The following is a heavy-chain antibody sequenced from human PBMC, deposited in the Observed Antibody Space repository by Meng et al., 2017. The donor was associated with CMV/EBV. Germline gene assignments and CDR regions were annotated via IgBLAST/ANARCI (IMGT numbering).Heavy chain of an antibody. Sequence: GFSFSKYGMHWVRQAPGKGLEWVALMWYDGSMESYADSVQGRFTVSRDNSENRLYLQMDSLRAEDTAVYYCVKDSGSGSYFSNFGYWGQGTLVTVSS. CDR3: VKDSGSGSYFSNFGY. D-gene: IGHD1-26*01. V-gene: IGHV3-33*03. CDR1: GFSFSKYG. CDR2: MWYDGSME. J-gene: IGHJ4*02.